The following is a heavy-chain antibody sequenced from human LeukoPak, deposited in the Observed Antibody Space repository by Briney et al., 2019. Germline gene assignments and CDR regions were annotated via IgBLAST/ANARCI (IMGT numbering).Heavy chain of an antibody. Sequence: GGSLRLSCAASGFTFSSYSMNWVRQAPGEGLEWVSSISSSSYIYYADSMKGRFTISRDNAKNSLYLQMNSLRAEEMAVYYCARGHGSGWDFDYWGQGSLVTVSS. J-gene: IGHJ4*02. CDR1: GFTFSSYS. CDR2: ISSSSYI. CDR3: ARGHGSGWDFDY. V-gene: IGHV3-21*01. D-gene: IGHD6-19*01.